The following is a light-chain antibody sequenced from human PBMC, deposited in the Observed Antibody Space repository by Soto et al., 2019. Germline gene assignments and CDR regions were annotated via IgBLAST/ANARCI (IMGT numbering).Light chain of an antibody. Sequence: IVLTKSTGTLSLSAGKKDTLSSTVCQRVSSSYLAWYQQKPGQAPRLLIYGASSRATGIPARFSGSGSGTDFTLTISCLQPEDFAVYYCQQYCSSPLTFGGGTKVDI. V-gene: IGKV3-20*01. CDR1: QRVSSSY. CDR2: GAS. CDR3: QQYCSSPLT. J-gene: IGKJ4*01.